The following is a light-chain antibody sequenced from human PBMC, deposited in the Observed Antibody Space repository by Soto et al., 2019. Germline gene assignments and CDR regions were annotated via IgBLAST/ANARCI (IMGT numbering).Light chain of an antibody. J-gene: IGLJ1*01. CDR3: SSYTSSSTLGYV. Sequence: QSVLTQPASVSGSPGQSITISCTGTSSDVCGYNYVSWYQQHPGKAPKLMIHDVSNRPSGVSNRFSGSKSGNTASLTISGLQAEDEADYYCSSYTSSSTLGYVFGTGTRSPS. CDR1: SSDVCGYNY. V-gene: IGLV2-14*01. CDR2: DVS.